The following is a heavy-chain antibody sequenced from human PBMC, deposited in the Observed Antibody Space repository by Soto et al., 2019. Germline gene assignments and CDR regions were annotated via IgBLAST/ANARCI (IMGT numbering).Heavy chain of an antibody. CDR2: VSGRGADK. V-gene: IGHV3-23*01. CDR1: GFTFSSYT. D-gene: IGHD3-10*01. CDR3: ATWHLREHAYDI. Sequence: GGSLRLSCAASGFTFSSYTMNWVRQAPGKGLEWVSGVSGRGADKFYADSVKGRFTISRDNSINLLFLQMNDLRAEDTAVYSCATWHLREHAYDIWGQGTTVT. J-gene: IGHJ3*02.